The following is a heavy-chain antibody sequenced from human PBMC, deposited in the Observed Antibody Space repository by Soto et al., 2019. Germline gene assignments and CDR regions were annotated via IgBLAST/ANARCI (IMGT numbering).Heavy chain of an antibody. CDR3: ARHRGYHYYGMDV. CDR2: IPWNSGTL. Sequence: PGGSLRLSCVASGFTFNDFAMHWVRQAPGKGLEWVSGIPWNSGTLDYADSVRGRFSISRDNAKNSLYLQMNSLRVEDTALYYCARHRGYHYYGMDVWGQGTTVSLSS. V-gene: IGHV3-9*01. CDR1: GFTFNDFA. J-gene: IGHJ6*02.